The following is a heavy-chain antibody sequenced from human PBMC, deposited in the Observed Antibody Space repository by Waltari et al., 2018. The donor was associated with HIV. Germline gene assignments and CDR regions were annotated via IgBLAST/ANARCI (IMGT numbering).Heavy chain of an antibody. V-gene: IGHV3-30*04. J-gene: IGHJ4*02. Sequence: QVQLVESGGGVVQPGRSLRLSCAASGFTFSTYTMHWVRQAPGKGVEWLSVVTYNGNTKYYADSVKGRFTISRDNSKNTLYLQMNNLRDDDTAVYYCASPHSSGWSLPFDYWGQGTPVTVSS. D-gene: IGHD6-19*01. CDR2: VTYNGNTK. CDR3: ASPHSSGWSLPFDY. CDR1: GFTFSTYT.